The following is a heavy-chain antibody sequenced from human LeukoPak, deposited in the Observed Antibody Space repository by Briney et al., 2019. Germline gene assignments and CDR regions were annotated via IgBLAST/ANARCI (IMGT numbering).Heavy chain of an antibody. CDR3: AKGDNYYDSSGFSHPFDY. CDR2: ISGSGGST. D-gene: IGHD3-22*01. Sequence: GGSLRLSCAASGFTFSSYAMSWVRQAPGKGLEWVSAISGSGGSTYYADSVKGRFTISRDNSKNTLYLQMNSLRAEDTAVYYCAKGDNYYDSSGFSHPFDYWGQGTLVTVSS. J-gene: IGHJ4*02. V-gene: IGHV3-23*01. CDR1: GFTFSSYA.